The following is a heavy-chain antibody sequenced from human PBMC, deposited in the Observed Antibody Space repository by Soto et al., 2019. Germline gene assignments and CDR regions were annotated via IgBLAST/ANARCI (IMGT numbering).Heavy chain of an antibody. V-gene: IGHV4-30-4*01. D-gene: IGHD2-21*01. Sequence: SGTLSLTCTVSGGSISSGDYYWSWIRQPPGKGLEWIGYIYYSGSTYYNPSLKSRVTISVDTSKNQFSLNLIAVTVSDTAVYYCARREDCAHYFDYWGQGILVTVSS. CDR2: IYYSGST. CDR3: ARREDCAHYFDY. J-gene: IGHJ4*02. CDR1: GGSISSGDYY.